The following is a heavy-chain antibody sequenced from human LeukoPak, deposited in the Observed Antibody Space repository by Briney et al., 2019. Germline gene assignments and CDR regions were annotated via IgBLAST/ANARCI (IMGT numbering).Heavy chain of an antibody. V-gene: IGHV4-39*06. D-gene: IGHD3-10*01. CDR1: GGSVNGVVDY. CDR3: ARVVSGGGSYCFDY. Sequence: SETLSLTCTVSGGSVNGVVDYWGGGWERPEEGGGWGGGVYYSGTTYFTSSLKGRVTTSVDTSENQFPLHLSSVTAADTAVYYSARVVSGGGSYCFDYWGQGTLVTVSS. J-gene: IGHJ4*02. CDR2: VYYSGTT.